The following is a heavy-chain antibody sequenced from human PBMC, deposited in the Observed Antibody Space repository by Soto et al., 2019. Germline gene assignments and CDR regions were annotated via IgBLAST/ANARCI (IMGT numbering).Heavy chain of an antibody. CDR2: IYHSGST. J-gene: IGHJ3*02. CDR3: ARDGAYYDFCSGYYLVCAFDI. D-gene: IGHD3-3*01. CDR1: SGSITRSNW. Sequence: QVQLPESGPGLVKPSGTLSLTCAVSSGSITRSNWWIWFRNPPRKGLEGILAIYHSGSTTYTPSPKSRVTISVDKSKIQFSLKRGSVTAADTAVYYCARDGAYYDFCSGYYLVCAFDIWGQGTMVTVAS. V-gene: IGHV4-4*02.